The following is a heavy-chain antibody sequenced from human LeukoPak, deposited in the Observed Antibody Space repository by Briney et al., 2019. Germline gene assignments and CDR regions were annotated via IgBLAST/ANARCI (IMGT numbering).Heavy chain of an antibody. D-gene: IGHD3-10*01. CDR1: GFTFDDYA. J-gene: IGHJ4*02. CDR3: AKGGLYYYGSGSPFDY. Sequence: PGGSLRLSCAASGFTFDDYAMHWVRQAPGKGLEWVSGISWNSGSIGYADSVKGRFTISRDNAKNSLYLQMNSLRAEDTALYYCAKGGLYYYGSGSPFDYWGQGSLVTVSS. V-gene: IGHV3-9*01. CDR2: ISWNSGSI.